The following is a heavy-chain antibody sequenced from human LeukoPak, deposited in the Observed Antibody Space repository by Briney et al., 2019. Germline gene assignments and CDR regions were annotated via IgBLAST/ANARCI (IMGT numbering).Heavy chain of an antibody. Sequence: SQTLSLTCTVSGGSISSGGYYWSWIRQHPGKGLEWIGYIYHSGSTYYNPSLKSRVTISVDTSKNQFSLKLSSVTAADTAVYYCARDCYGSGSYDYWGQGTLVTVSS. D-gene: IGHD3-10*01. CDR2: IYHSGST. CDR3: ARDCYGSGSYDY. V-gene: IGHV4-31*03. J-gene: IGHJ4*02. CDR1: GGSISSGGYY.